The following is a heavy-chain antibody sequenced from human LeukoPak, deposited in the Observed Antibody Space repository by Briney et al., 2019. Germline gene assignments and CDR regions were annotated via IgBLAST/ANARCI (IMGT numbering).Heavy chain of an antibody. J-gene: IGHJ5*02. D-gene: IGHD6-19*01. Sequence: SETLSLTCTVSGYSISSGYYWGWIRQPPGKGLEWIGTIYHSGSYYNPSLKSRVTISEDTSKNQFSLRLTSVTAADTAVYYCARHYSSGWYARPGYWFDLWGQGTLVTVSS. CDR1: GYSISSGYY. CDR2: IYHSGS. CDR3: ARHYSSGWYARPGYWFDL. V-gene: IGHV4-38-2*02.